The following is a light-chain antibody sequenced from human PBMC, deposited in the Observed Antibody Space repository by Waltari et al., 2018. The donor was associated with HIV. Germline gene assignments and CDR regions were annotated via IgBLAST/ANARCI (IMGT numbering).Light chain of an antibody. CDR2: KAS. J-gene: IGKJ1*01. CDR1: QSVSIW. CDR3: QRYNSDLWA. V-gene: IGKV1-5*03. Sequence: DIQMIQSPTTLSASVGDRVTITCRASQSVSIWLAWYQQKPGKDPKLLIYKASNLVTGVPSRFTGSGSGTEFTLTISSLQPDDSATYYCQRYNSDLWAFGQGTKVEIK.